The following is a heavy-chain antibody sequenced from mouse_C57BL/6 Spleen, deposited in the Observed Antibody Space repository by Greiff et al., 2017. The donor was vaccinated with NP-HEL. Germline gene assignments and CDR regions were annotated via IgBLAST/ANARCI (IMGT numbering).Heavy chain of an antibody. Sequence: EVKLMASEGGLVQPGSSMKLSCTASGFTFSDYYMAWVRQVPEKGLEWVANINYDGSSTYYLDSLKSRFIISRDNAKNILYLQMSSLKAEDTATYYCARDGGEGWYFDYWGQGTTLTVSS. D-gene: IGHD1-1*02. CDR1: GFTFSDYY. CDR3: ARDGGEGWYFDY. CDR2: INYDGSST. J-gene: IGHJ2*01. V-gene: IGHV5-16*01.